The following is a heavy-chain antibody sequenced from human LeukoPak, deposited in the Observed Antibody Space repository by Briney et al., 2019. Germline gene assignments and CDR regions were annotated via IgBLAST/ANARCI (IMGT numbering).Heavy chain of an antibody. J-gene: IGHJ4*02. Sequence: PGGSLRLSCAASGFTFSDYYMSWIRQPPGKGLEWIAYVYDSGITNYNPSLKSRVTISQDTSKNQFSLNLISVTAADTAVYYCARHPGIQLWIDNWGQGTLVTVSS. CDR1: GFTFSDYY. D-gene: IGHD5-18*01. CDR3: ARHPGIQLWIDN. V-gene: IGHV4-59*08. CDR2: VYDSGIT.